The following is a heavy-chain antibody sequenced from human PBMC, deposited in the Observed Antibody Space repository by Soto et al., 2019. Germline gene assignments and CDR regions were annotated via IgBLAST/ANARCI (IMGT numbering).Heavy chain of an antibody. D-gene: IGHD3-22*01. CDR1: GFIFSDYY. CDR2: ISRSGNTV. CDR3: AKMSSENYYDPVFS. J-gene: IGHJ4*02. Sequence: QVQLVESGGGLVRTSGSLKIACVGSGFIFSDYYMTWVRQAPGKGLEWVAYISRSGNTVYYADSVKGRFTISRDNAKNSVYLQMNSLRAEDTALYFCAKMSSENYYDPVFSWGQGTLVTVSS. V-gene: IGHV3-11*01.